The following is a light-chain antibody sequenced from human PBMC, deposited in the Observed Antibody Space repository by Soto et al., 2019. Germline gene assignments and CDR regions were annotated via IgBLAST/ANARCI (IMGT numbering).Light chain of an antibody. J-gene: IGLJ1*01. CDR1: SSDVGGYTY. CDR3: SSYTSSSTLYV. V-gene: IGLV2-14*01. CDR2: EVN. Sequence: QSALTQPASVSGSPRQSITISCTGASSDVGGYTYVSWYQQHPGKAPKLMIYEVNNRPSGVSNRFSGSKSGNTASLTISGLQAEDEADYYCSSYTSSSTLYVFGTGTKLTGL.